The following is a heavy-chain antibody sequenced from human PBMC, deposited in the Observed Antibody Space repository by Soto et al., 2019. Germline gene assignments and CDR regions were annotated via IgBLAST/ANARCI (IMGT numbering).Heavy chain of an antibody. Sequence: ASVKVSCKASGYTFTSYDINWVRQATGQGLEWMGWMNPNSGNTGYAQKFQGRVTMTRNTSISTAYMDLSSLRPEDTALYYCAKDYYSDSNGSHFDYWGQGTLVTVSS. CDR3: AKDYYSDSNGSHFDY. D-gene: IGHD3-22*01. J-gene: IGHJ4*02. CDR1: GYTFTSYD. V-gene: IGHV1-8*01. CDR2: MNPNSGNT.